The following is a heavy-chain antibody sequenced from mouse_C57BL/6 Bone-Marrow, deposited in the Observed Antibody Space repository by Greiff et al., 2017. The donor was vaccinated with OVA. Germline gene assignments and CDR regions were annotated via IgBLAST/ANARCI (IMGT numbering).Heavy chain of an antibody. J-gene: IGHJ4*01. V-gene: IGHV5-12*01. CDR2: ISNGGGST. CDR3: ARHVPIYYDYDGYYYAMDY. CDR1: GFTFSDYY. Sequence: DVKLEESGGGLVQPGGSLKLSCAASGFTFSDYYMYWVRQTPEKRLEWVAYISNGGGSTYYPDTVKGRFTISRDNDKNTLYLQMSRLKSEDTAMYYCARHVPIYYDYDGYYYAMDYWGQGTSVTVSS. D-gene: IGHD2-4*01.